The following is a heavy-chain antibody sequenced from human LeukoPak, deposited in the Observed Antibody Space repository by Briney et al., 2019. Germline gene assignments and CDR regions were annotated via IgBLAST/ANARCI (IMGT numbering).Heavy chain of an antibody. CDR2: ISAYNGNT. Sequence: ASVKVSCKASGYTFTSYGISWVRQAPGQGLEWMGWISAYNGNTNYAQKLQGRVTMTTDTSTSTAYMELRSLRSDDTAVYYCARAKEGSGSYYLVELVYWGQGTLVTVSS. V-gene: IGHV1-18*01. J-gene: IGHJ4*02. D-gene: IGHD3-10*01. CDR3: ARAKEGSGSYYLVELVY. CDR1: GYTFTSYG.